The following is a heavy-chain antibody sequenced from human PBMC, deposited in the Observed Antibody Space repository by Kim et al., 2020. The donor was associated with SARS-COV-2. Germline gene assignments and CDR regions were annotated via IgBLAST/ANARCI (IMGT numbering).Heavy chain of an antibody. V-gene: IGHV3-64D*06. J-gene: IGHJ4*02. D-gene: IGHD2-15*01. Sequence: GGSLRLSCSASGFTFSNYAMHWVRQAPGKGLEYVSAISGNAGSTYYADSVKGRFTISRDNSKNSLFLQMRSLRAEDTAVYYCVRGFGGSCSYWGQGTLVT. CDR2: ISGNAGST. CDR1: GFTFSNYA. CDR3: VRGFGGSCSY.